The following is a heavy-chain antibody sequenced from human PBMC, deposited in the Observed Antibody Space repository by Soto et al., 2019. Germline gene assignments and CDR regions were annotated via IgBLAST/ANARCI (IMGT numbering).Heavy chain of an antibody. V-gene: IGHV1-2*04. CDR3: ARGRRVAATRDAFDI. Sequence: ASVKVSCKASGYTFTGYYMHWVRQAPGQGLEWMGWINPNSGGTNYAQKFQGWVTMTRDTSISTAYMELSRLRSDDTAVYYCARGRRVAATRDAFDIWGQGTMVTVSS. J-gene: IGHJ3*02. CDR2: INPNSGGT. CDR1: GYTFTGYY. D-gene: IGHD2-15*01.